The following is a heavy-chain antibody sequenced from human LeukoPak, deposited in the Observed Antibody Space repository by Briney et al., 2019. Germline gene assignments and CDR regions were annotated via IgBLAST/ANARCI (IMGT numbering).Heavy chain of an antibody. V-gene: IGHV1-46*01. CDR2: IYPRDGST. J-gene: IGHJ4*02. CDR1: GYTFTSNY. CDR3: ARVGARRDGYNYFDY. D-gene: IGHD5-24*01. Sequence: VASVKVSCKASGYTFTSNYIHWVRQAPGQGLEWMGMIYPRDGSTSYAQKFQGRVTMTRDTSTSTVYMELSSLRSEDTAVYYCARVGARRDGYNYFDYWGQGTLVTVSS.